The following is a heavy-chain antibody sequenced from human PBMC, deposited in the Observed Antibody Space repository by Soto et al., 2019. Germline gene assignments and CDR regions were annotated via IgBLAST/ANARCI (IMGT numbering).Heavy chain of an antibody. Sequence: GGSLRLSCAASGFTFSSYSMNWVRQAPGKGLEWVSSISSSSSYIYYADSVKGRFTISRDNAKNSLYLQMNSLRAEDTAVYYCARDSTQTYYYDSSGYYGYWGQGTLVTVSS. J-gene: IGHJ4*02. D-gene: IGHD3-22*01. CDR2: ISSSSSYI. V-gene: IGHV3-21*01. CDR1: GFTFSSYS. CDR3: ARDSTQTYYYDSSGYYGY.